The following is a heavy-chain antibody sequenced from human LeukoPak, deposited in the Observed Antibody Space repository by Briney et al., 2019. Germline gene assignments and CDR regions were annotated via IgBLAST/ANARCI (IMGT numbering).Heavy chain of an antibody. CDR1: GFTFSSYS. CDR3: ARDPRSGSYPDWFDP. V-gene: IGHV3-48*01. CDR2: ISRSSSTI. D-gene: IGHD1-26*01. Sequence: GGSLRLSCAVSGFTFSSYSMNWVRQAPGKGLEWVSYISRSSSTIHYADSVKGRFTISRDNAKNSLYLQMNSLRAEDTAVYYCARDPRSGSYPDWFDPWGQGTLVTVSS. J-gene: IGHJ5*02.